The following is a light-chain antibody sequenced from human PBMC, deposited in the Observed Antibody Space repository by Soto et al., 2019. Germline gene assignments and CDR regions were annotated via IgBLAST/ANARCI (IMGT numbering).Light chain of an antibody. V-gene: IGKV3D-15*01. CDR1: QSVSSN. J-gene: IGKJ5*01. CDR3: QQYKNWPPIT. Sequence: EIVMTQSPATLSVSPGDRATLSCRASQSVSSNLAWYQQKHGQAPRLLIYGASTRATGIPARFSGSGSGTEFTLTISSLQSEDFAVYYCQQYKNWPPITFGQGKRLEIK. CDR2: GAS.